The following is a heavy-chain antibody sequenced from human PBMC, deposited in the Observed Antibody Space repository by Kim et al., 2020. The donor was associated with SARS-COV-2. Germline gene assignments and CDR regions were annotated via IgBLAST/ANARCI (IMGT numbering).Heavy chain of an antibody. V-gene: IGHV3-11*01. Sequence: GGSLRLSCTASGFNFTDYYMSWVRQSPGKGLEWLCYISGTGGTTYYIDSVKTRFTISRENTKNSLYLQMTSLRADDSAVYYCAKALTTDYVALLDPWGQGTRVIVSS. CDR1: GFNFTDYY. CDR3: AKALTTDYVALLDP. J-gene: IGHJ5*02. D-gene: IGHD3-16*01. CDR2: ISGTGGTT.